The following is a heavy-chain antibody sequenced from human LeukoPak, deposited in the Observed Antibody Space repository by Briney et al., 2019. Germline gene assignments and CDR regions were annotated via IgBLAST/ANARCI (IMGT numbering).Heavy chain of an antibody. CDR2: INAGNGNT. Sequence: ASVKVTCKASGYTFTSYAMHWVRQAPGQRLEWMGWINAGNGNTKYSQKFQGRVTITRDTSASTAYMELSSLRSEDTAVYYCARNSIAASQFDYWGQGTLVTVSS. D-gene: IGHD6-13*01. CDR1: GYTFTSYA. CDR3: ARNSIAASQFDY. J-gene: IGHJ4*02. V-gene: IGHV1-3*01.